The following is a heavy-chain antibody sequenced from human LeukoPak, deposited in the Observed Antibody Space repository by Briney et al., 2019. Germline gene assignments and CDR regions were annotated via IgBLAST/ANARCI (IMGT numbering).Heavy chain of an antibody. CDR1: GFTFSSYW. Sequence: HPGGSLRLSCAASGFTFSSYWMHWVRQAPGKGLVWVSRINSDGSSTSYADSVKGRFTISRDNAKNTLYLQMNSLRAEDTAVYYCARAVGANLGSHWFDPWGQGTLVTVSS. V-gene: IGHV3-74*01. CDR2: INSDGSST. J-gene: IGHJ5*02. CDR3: ARAVGANLGSHWFDP. D-gene: IGHD1-26*01.